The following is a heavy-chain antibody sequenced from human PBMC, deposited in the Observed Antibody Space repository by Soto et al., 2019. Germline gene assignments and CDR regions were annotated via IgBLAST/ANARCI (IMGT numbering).Heavy chain of an antibody. CDR3: ARDYYYGMDI. J-gene: IGHJ6*02. CDR2: TYYRYKWYN. Sequence: LSQTLSLTCAISGDSVSSNSAAWNWIRQSPSRGLEWLGRTYYRYKWYNDYAVSVKSRITIYPDTSKNQFSMQLNSMTPEDTAVYYCARDYYYGMDIWGQGTTVTVSS. V-gene: IGHV6-1*01. CDR1: GDSVSSNSAA.